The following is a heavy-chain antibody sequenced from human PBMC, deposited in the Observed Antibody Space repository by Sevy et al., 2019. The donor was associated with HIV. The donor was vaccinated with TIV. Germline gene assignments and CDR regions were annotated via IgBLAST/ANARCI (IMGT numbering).Heavy chain of an antibody. J-gene: IGHJ4*02. V-gene: IGHV3-23*01. CDR1: GFTFSSYA. CDR2: ISGSGGST. D-gene: IGHD2-21*02. CDR3: AKDLAYCGGDCYSAFDY. Sequence: GSLRLSCAASGFTFSSYAMSWVRQAPGKGLEWVSAISGSGGSTYYADSVKGRFTISRDNSKNTLYLQMNSLRAEDTAVYYCAKDLAYCGGDCYSAFDYWGQGTLVTVSS.